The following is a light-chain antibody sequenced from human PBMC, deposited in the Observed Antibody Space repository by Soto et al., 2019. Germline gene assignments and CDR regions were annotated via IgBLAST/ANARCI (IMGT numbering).Light chain of an antibody. CDR2: ATS. J-gene: IGKJ3*01. Sequence: DIQMTQSPSSLSASVGDRVTITCRASQSISSYLNWYQQKPGKAPKLLIYATSSLQSGVPSRFSGSGSGTDFTLTISSLQTEDFATYYCQQSYSTLFTFGPGTKVDIK. CDR1: QSISSY. V-gene: IGKV1-39*01. CDR3: QQSYSTLFT.